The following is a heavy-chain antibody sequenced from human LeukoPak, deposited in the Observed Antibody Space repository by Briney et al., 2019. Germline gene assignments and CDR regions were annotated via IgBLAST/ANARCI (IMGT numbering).Heavy chain of an antibody. CDR3: ARDRSALSIGDYFDY. CDR2: IYTSGST. V-gene: IGHV4-4*07. CDR1: GGSISSYY. J-gene: IGHJ4*02. D-gene: IGHD3-16*01. Sequence: SETLSLTCTVSGGSISSYYWSWIRQPAGKGLEWIGRIYTSGSTNYNPSLKSRVTMSVDTSKNQFSLKLSSVTAADTAVYYCARDRSALSIGDYFDYWGQGTLVTVSS.